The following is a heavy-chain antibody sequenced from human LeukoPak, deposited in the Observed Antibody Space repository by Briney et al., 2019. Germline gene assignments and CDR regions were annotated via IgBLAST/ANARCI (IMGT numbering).Heavy chain of an antibody. CDR1: GYTLTSYD. J-gene: IGHJ4*02. CDR3: ARVHFGTIFLYY. Sequence: ASVKVSCKASGYTLTSYDINWVRQATGQGLEWMGWMNPNSGNTGYAQKFQGRVTMTRNTSISTAYMELSSLRSEDTAVYYCARVHFGTIFLYYWGQGTLVTVSS. CDR2: MNPNSGNT. V-gene: IGHV1-8*01. D-gene: IGHD3-9*01.